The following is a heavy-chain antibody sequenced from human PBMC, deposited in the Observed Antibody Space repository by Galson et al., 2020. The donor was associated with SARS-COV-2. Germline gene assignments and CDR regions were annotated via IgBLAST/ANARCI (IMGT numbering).Heavy chain of an antibody. Sequence: SETLSLTCTVSGGSISSYYWSWIRQPPGKGLEWIGSIYYSGSTNYNPPLTSRVTLSVDTSTNPFPMKLSSATAAYTAVYYCARHAYCAGDCYPRWAFDIWGQGTMVTVSS. J-gene: IGHJ3*02. CDR1: GGSISSYY. CDR2: IYYSGST. V-gene: IGHV4-59*08. CDR3: ARHAYCAGDCYPRWAFDI. D-gene: IGHD2-21*01.